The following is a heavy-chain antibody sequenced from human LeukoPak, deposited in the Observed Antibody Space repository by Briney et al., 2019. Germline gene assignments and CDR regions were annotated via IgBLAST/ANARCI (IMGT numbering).Heavy chain of an antibody. D-gene: IGHD5-24*01. CDR3: ARQTRRLEMAVDY. J-gene: IGHJ4*02. V-gene: IGHV4-34*01. Sequence: SETLSLTCAVYGGSFSGYYWSWIRQPPGKGLEWIGEINHSGSTNYNPSLKSRVTISVDTSKNQFSLKLSSVTAADTAVYYCARQTRRLEMAVDYWGQGTLVTVSS. CDR1: GGSFSGYY. CDR2: INHSGST.